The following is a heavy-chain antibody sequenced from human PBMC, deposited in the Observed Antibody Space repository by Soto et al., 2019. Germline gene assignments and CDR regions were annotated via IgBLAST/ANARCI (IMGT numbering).Heavy chain of an antibody. D-gene: IGHD1-26*01. J-gene: IGHJ3*02. Sequence: XGSLRLSCAASGFTFSSYSMHWVRQAPGKGLEWVAVISYDGSNKYYADSVKGRFTISRDNSKNTLYLQMNSLRAEDTAVYYCARDRGRAFDIWGQGTMVTVPS. CDR3: ARDRGRAFDI. V-gene: IGHV3-30-3*01. CDR1: GFTFSSYS. CDR2: ISYDGSNK.